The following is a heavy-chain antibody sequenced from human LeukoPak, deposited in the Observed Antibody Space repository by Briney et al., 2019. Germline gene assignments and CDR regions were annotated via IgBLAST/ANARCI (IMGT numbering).Heavy chain of an antibody. CDR2: INPNSGGT. V-gene: IGHV1-2*02. CDR3: ARGPFVYYDRTQTYMDV. J-gene: IGHJ6*03. CDR1: GSTFTGYY. Sequence: ASVKVSCKASGSTFTGYYMHLVRQAPGQGLEWMGWINPNSGGTNYAQKFQGRVTMTRDTTISTAYMELSRLISDDTAVYYCARGPFVYYDRTQTYMDVWGKGTTVTVSS. D-gene: IGHD3-22*01.